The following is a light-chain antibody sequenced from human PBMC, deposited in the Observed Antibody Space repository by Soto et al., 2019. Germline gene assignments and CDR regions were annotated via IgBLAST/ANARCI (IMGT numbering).Light chain of an antibody. CDR1: QSVSTN. CDR3: QHYEKWPLT. CDR2: FAS. V-gene: IGKV3-15*01. Sequence: VMTQSPATLSVSPGERAALSCRASQSVSTNLAWYQQKPGQPLRLLIYFASTRATADPARFTAGGSGTECTLIISRLKAGDFGVDYCQHYEKWPLTLGQGTNV. J-gene: IGKJ1*01.